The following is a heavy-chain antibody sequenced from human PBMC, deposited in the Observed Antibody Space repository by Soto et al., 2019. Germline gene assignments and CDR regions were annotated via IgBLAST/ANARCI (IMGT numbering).Heavy chain of an antibody. CDR1: GGSISSGGYY. J-gene: IGHJ4*02. CDR3: ARIRVGATTRTLDY. Sequence: PSETLSLTCTVSGGSISSGGYYWSWIRQHPGKGLEWIGYIYYSGSTYYNPSLKSRVTISVDTSKNQFSLKLSSVTAADTAVYYCARIRVGATTRTLDYWGQGTLVTVSS. CDR2: IYYSGST. D-gene: IGHD1-26*01. V-gene: IGHV4-31*03.